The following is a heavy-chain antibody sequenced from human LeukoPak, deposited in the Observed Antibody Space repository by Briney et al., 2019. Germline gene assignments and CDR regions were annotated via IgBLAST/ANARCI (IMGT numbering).Heavy chain of an antibody. Sequence: GGSLRLSCEASGFTFSDYYMSWIRQAPGKGLEWVSYISSSGSTIYYADSVKGRFTISRDNAKNSLYLQMNSLRAEDTAVYYCARDRKATYYDILTGYYKVGGAFDYWGQGTLVTVSS. D-gene: IGHD3-9*01. V-gene: IGHV3-11*01. J-gene: IGHJ4*02. CDR2: ISSSGSTI. CDR3: ARDRKATYYDILTGYYKVGGAFDY. CDR1: GFTFSDYY.